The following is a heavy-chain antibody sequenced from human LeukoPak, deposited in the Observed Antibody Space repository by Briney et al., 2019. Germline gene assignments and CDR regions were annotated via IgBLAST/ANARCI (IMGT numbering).Heavy chain of an antibody. CDR2: ISGRGGVT. Sequence: GGSLRLSCGACGFVFSSYAMNWVRQSRGKGREWVSSISGRGGVTQYGDSVKGRFPISRDNSNNPMYLQMNSLRVEDTAIYYCARDRHGDYSLDYWGQGILVTVSS. CDR3: ARDRHGDYSLDY. D-gene: IGHD4-17*01. CDR1: GFVFSSYA. V-gene: IGHV3-23*01. J-gene: IGHJ4*02.